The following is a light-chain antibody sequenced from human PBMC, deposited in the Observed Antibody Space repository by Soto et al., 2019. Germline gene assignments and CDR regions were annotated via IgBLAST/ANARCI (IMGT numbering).Light chain of an antibody. Sequence: QSVLTQPASVSGSPGQSITISCVGTSGDIGDYNYVSWYQQHPGKVPKVIIYDVSDRPSGFSYRFSGTKSGNTASLTVSGLQAEDEADYYCCSYTRSGTLIFGTGTKATAL. CDR3: CSYTRSGTLI. CDR1: SGDIGDYNY. J-gene: IGLJ1*01. CDR2: DVS. V-gene: IGLV2-14*01.